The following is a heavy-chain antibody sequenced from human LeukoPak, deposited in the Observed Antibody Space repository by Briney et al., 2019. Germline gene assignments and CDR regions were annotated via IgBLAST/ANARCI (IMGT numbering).Heavy chain of an antibody. CDR3: ARGGYCSGGSCYSGYFYYYMDV. CDR1: GFTFSSYS. CDR2: ISSSSSYI. Sequence: GGSLRLSCAASGFTFSSYSMNWVCQAPGKGLEWVSSISSSSSYIYYADSVKGRFTISRDNAKNSLYLQMNSLRAEDTAVYYCARGGYCSGGSCYSGYFYYYMDVWGKGTTVTVSS. D-gene: IGHD2-15*01. V-gene: IGHV3-21*01. J-gene: IGHJ6*03.